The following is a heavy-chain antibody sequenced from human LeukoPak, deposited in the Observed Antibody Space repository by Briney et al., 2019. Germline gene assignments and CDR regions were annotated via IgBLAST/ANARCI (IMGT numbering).Heavy chain of an antibody. D-gene: IGHD2-15*01. V-gene: IGHV4-4*07. CDR2: IYTGGTT. CDR1: GGSTSNHF. Sequence: PSETLSLTCTVSGGSTSNHFWSWIRQPRGKGLEWIGNIYTGGTTNYNPSLRSRVTMSVDTSKIQFSLRLSSVTAADTAVYYCARDPAYCSGGSCYEWWFDPWGQGTLVTVSS. J-gene: IGHJ5*02. CDR3: ARDPAYCSGGSCYEWWFDP.